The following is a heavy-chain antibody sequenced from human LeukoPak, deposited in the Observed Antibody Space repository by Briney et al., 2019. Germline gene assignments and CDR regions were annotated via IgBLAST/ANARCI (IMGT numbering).Heavy chain of an antibody. CDR1: GFTFSSYW. Sequence: GGSLRLSCAASGFTFSSYWMHWVRQAPGKGLVWVSRINKDGSSTSYADSVKGRFTITRDNTKNTLFLQMNSLRAEDTAVYYCARDGAAAGTDYFDYWGQGTLVTVSS. D-gene: IGHD6-13*01. J-gene: IGHJ4*02. CDR2: INKDGSST. V-gene: IGHV3-74*01. CDR3: ARDGAAAGTDYFDY.